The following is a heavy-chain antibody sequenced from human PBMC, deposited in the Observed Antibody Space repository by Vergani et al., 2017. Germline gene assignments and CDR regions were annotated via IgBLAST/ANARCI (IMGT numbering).Heavy chain of an antibody. Sequence: EVQLVESGGGLVKPGGSLRLSCAAAGFTFSSYTMNWVRQAPGKGLEWVSSISSSSRYIYYADSVKGRFTISRDNAKNSLFLQMNSLRAEDTAVYYCARPIEYTSPGGIYWGQGTLVTVSS. J-gene: IGHJ4*02. CDR3: ARPIEYTSPGGIY. CDR1: GFTFSSYT. D-gene: IGHD6-6*01. CDR2: ISSSSRYI. V-gene: IGHV3-21*01.